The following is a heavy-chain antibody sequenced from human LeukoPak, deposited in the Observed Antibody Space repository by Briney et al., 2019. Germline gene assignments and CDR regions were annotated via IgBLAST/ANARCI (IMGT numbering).Heavy chain of an antibody. CDR3: ARGWYYYDSSPFLGVFDY. CDR2: INSDGSST. D-gene: IGHD3-22*01. CDR1: GFTFSSYW. Sequence: GGSLRLSCAASGFTFSSYWMHWVRQAPGKGLVWVSRINSDGSSTSYADSVKGRFTISRDNAKNTLYLQMNSLRAEDTAVYYCARGWYYYDSSPFLGVFDYWGQGTLVTVSS. J-gene: IGHJ4*02. V-gene: IGHV3-74*01.